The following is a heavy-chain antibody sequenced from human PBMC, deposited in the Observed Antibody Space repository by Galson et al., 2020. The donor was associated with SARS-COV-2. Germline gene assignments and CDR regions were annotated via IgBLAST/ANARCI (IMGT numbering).Heavy chain of an antibody. Sequence: HGESLKISCKGSGYTFTSHWIGWVRQMPGKGLEWMGIIYPGDSDTRYSRAFQGQVTISADKSISTAYLQLSRLKASDSAMYYCARRTMTAITHFDYWGQGTLVTVSS. CDR2: IYPGDSDT. V-gene: IGHV5-51*01. J-gene: IGHJ4*02. CDR1: GYTFTSHW. D-gene: IGHD4-4*01. CDR3: ARRTMTAITHFDY.